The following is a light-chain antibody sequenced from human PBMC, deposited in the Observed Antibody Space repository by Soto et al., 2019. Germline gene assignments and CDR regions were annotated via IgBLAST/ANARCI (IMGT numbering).Light chain of an antibody. V-gene: IGKV3-15*01. Sequence: EIVMTQSPATLSVSPGERATLSCRASQSVSSNLAWYQQKPGQAPRLLIYGASTRATGIPARFSGSGSGTEFTLTISSLQSEDFAVYYCQQYNNWPFTFGPGTKVYQT. CDR2: GAS. J-gene: IGKJ3*01. CDR1: QSVSSN. CDR3: QQYNNWPFT.